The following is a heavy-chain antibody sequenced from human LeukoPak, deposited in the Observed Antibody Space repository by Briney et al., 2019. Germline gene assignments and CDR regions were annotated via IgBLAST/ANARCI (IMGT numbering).Heavy chain of an antibody. Sequence: GASVKVSCKASGYTFTGYYIHWVRQAPGQGLEWMGWINPNNGGANYAQKFQGRVTMTRDTSISTAYMELSRLRSDDTAVYYCAREGVVVVIATHNWFDPWGQGTLVTVSS. J-gene: IGHJ5*02. CDR1: GYTFTGYY. CDR3: AREGVVVVIATHNWFDP. V-gene: IGHV1-2*02. D-gene: IGHD2-21*01. CDR2: INPNNGGA.